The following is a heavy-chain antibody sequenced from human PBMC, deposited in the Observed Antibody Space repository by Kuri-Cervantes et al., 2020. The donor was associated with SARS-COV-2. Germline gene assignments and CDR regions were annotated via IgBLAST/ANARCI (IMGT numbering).Heavy chain of an antibody. CDR3: AREGELRAFDI. Sequence: GESLKISCAASGFTFSSYWMSWVRQAPGKGLEWVSSISSSSSYIYYADSVKGRFTISRDNAKNSLYLQMNSLRAEDTAVYYCAREGELRAFDIWGQGTMVTVSS. CDR1: GFTFSSYW. CDR2: ISSSSSYI. D-gene: IGHD1-26*01. J-gene: IGHJ3*02. V-gene: IGHV3-21*01.